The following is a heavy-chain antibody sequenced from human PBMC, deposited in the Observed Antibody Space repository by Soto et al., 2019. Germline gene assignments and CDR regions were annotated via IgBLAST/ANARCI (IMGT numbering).Heavy chain of an antibody. CDR1: GFTFNSYA. D-gene: IGHD6-13*01. Sequence: EVQLLESGGGLVQPGGSLRLSCAASGFTFNSYAMSWVRQAPGKGLEWVSVISGSGGSTYYADSVKGRFTISRDNSKNTLYLQMNSLRAEDTAVYYCAMSAAAGIFRSANDYWGQGTLVTVSS. CDR2: ISGSGGST. V-gene: IGHV3-23*01. J-gene: IGHJ4*02. CDR3: AMSAAAGIFRSANDY.